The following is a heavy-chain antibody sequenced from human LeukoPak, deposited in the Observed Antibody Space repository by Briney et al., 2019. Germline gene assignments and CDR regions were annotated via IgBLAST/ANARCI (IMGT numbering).Heavy chain of an antibody. CDR1: GYTFTSYD. CDR3: AKLGYCSSTRCSYYYYMDV. D-gene: IGHD2-2*01. Sequence: ASVKVSCKASGYTFTSYDINWVRQATGQGLEWMGWMNPNSGNTGYAQKFQGRVTMTRNTSISTAYMELSSLRSEDTAVYYCAKLGYCSSTRCSYYYYMDVWGKGTTVTVSS. CDR2: MNPNSGNT. J-gene: IGHJ6*03. V-gene: IGHV1-8*01.